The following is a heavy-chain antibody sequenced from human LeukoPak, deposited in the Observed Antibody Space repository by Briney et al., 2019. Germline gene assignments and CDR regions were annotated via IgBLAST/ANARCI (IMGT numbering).Heavy chain of an antibody. J-gene: IGHJ4*02. CDR3: ARDLARTMVRGVVDY. CDR1: GFTFSSYS. D-gene: IGHD3-10*01. Sequence: GGSLRLSCAASGFTFSSYSMNWVRQAPGKGLEWVSYISSSSTIYYADSVKGRFTISRDNAKNSLYLQMNSLRAEDTAVYYCARDLARTMVRGVVDYWGQGTLVTVSS. V-gene: IGHV3-48*04. CDR2: ISSSSTI.